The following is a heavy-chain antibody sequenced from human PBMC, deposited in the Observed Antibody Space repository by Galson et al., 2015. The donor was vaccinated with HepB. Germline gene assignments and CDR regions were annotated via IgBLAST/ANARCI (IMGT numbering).Heavy chain of an antibody. V-gene: IGHV3-21*01. D-gene: IGHD3-3*01. Sequence: SLRLSCAASGFTFSSYSMNWVRQAPGKGLEWVSSISSSSSYIYYADSVKGRFTISRDNAKNSLYLQMNSLRAEDTAVYYCARILVFGVVIIPGATGPFDYWGQGTLVTVSS. CDR3: ARILVFGVVIIPGATGPFDY. J-gene: IGHJ4*02. CDR1: GFTFSSYS. CDR2: ISSSSSYI.